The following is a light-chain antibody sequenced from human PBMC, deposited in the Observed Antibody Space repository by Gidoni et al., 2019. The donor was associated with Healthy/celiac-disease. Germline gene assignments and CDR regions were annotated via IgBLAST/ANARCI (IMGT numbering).Light chain of an antibody. CDR2: AAS. CDR1: QGISNY. J-gene: IGKJ1*01. V-gene: IGKV1-27*01. CDR3: QKYNSAPPWT. Sequence: DIQMTQSPSSLSASVGDRVTITCRASQGISNYLAWYQQKPGKVPKLLIYAASTLQSGVPSRFSVSGSGTDFTLTISSLQPEDVATYYCQKYNSAPPWTFVQGTKVEIK.